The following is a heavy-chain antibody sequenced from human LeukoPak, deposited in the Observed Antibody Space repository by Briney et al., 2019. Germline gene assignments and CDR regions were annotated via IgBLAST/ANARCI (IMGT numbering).Heavy chain of an antibody. D-gene: IGHD3-22*01. Sequence: GGSLRLSCAASGFTFSSYAMSWVRQAPGXXXEWVSAISGSGGSTYYADSVKGRFTISRDNSKNTLYLQMNSLRAEDTAVYYCAKDPTYYYDSSGYYDWGQGTLVTVSS. CDR1: GFTFSSYA. J-gene: IGHJ4*02. V-gene: IGHV3-23*01. CDR3: AKDPTYYYDSSGYYD. CDR2: ISGSGGST.